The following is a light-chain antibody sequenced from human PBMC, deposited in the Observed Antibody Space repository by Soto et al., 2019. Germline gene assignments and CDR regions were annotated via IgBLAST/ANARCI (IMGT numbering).Light chain of an antibody. CDR2: EVT. J-gene: IGLJ1*01. CDR3: SSYTSDSNPYV. V-gene: IGLV2-14*01. CDR1: SGDVGGYNY. Sequence: QSVLPQPASVSGSPGQSITISCTGGSGDVGGYNYVSWYQHHPGKAPKLMIYEVTNRPSGVSNRFSGSKSGNTASLTISGLQAEDEADYYCSSYTSDSNPYVFGTGTKLTVL.